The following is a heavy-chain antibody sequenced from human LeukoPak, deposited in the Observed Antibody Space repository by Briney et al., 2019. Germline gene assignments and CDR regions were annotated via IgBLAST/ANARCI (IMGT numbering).Heavy chain of an antibody. V-gene: IGHV3-53*01. D-gene: IGHD2-15*01. Sequence: GGSLRLSCAASGFTFDDYGMSWVRQAPGKGLEWVSVIFGAGTTYYADSVKGRFTISRDNSKNTLYLQMNSLRAEDTAVYYCARAIQFGGYFDYWGQGTLVTVST. CDR1: GFTFDDYG. J-gene: IGHJ4*02. CDR2: IFGAGTT. CDR3: ARAIQFGGYFDY.